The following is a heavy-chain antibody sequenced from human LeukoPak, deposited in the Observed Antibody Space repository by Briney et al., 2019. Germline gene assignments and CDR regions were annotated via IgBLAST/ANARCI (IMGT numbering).Heavy chain of an antibody. J-gene: IGHJ6*03. Sequence: SVNVSCKASGGTFSSYAISWVRQAPGQGLEWMGGIIPIFGTANSAQKFQGSVTITADKSTSTAYMELSSLRSEDTAVYYCARDRERGYSYGYNYYYYYYMDGWGKGTTVAVCS. V-gene: IGHV1-69*06. CDR1: GGTFSSYA. CDR2: IIPIFGTA. D-gene: IGHD5-18*01. CDR3: ARDRERGYSYGYNYYYYYYMDG.